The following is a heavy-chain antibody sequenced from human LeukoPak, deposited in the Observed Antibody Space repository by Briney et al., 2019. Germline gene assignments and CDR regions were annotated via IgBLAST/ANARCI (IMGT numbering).Heavy chain of an antibody. D-gene: IGHD2-15*01. CDR1: GGSISSSGYY. V-gene: IGHV4-39*01. CDR2: IYYSGST. CDR3: ARQPLKGSPYYFDY. J-gene: IGHJ4*02. Sequence: SETLSLTCTVSGGSISSSGYYWGWIRQPPGKGLEWIASIYYSGSTYYNPSLKSRVTISVDTSKNQFSLKLSSVTAADTAVYYCARQPLKGSPYYFDYWGQGTLVTVSS.